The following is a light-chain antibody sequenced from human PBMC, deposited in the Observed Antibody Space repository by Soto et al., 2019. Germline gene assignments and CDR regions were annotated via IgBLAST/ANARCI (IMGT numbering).Light chain of an antibody. J-gene: IGLJ1*01. V-gene: IGLV2-11*01. CDR3: QSYDTSNYV. Sequence: QSVLTQPRSVSGSPGQSVTISCTGTSSDVGGYDFVSWYQQHPGKAPKLMISDVSKRPSGVPDRFSGSKSGNTASLTISGLKTEDEADYYCQSYDTSNYVFGTGTKVTVL. CDR2: DVS. CDR1: SSDVGGYDF.